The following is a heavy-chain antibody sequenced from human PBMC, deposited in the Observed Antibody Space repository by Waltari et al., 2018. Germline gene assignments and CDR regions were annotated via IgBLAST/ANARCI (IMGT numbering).Heavy chain of an antibody. CDR1: GDTFSGYA. CDR3: AGGGARHYDSSGYYDFDS. V-gene: IGHV1-69*05. J-gene: IGHJ4*02. CDR2: IVPLFGTA. D-gene: IGHD3-22*01. Sequence: QVQLVQSGAEVKKPGSPVKVSCKASGDTFSGYAMSWVRQAPGQGLEWMGGIVPLFGTAKYAHNFQDRLTITTDEFTTTAYMELGGLGSEDTAVYFCAGGGARHYDSSGYYDFDSWGQGTQVSVSS.